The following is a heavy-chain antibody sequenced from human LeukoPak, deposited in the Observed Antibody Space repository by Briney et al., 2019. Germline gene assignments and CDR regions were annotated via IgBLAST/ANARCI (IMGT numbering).Heavy chain of an antibody. CDR1: GDSVSSNSAA. CDR3: ARDRELRVGATRSDYYYYGMDV. V-gene: IGHV6-1*01. J-gene: IGHJ6*02. Sequence: SQTLSLTCALSGDSVSSNSAAWDWLRQSPSRGLEWLGRTYYRSKWYNDYAVSVKSRITINPDTSKNQFSLQLNSVTPEDTAVYYCARDRELRVGATRSDYYYYGMDVWGQGTTVTVSS. D-gene: IGHD1-26*01. CDR2: TYYRSKWYN.